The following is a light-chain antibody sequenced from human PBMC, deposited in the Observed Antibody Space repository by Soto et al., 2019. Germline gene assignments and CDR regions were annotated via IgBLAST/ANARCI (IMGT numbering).Light chain of an antibody. CDR2: AAS. J-gene: IGKJ5*01. CDR3: QQLNSYPRT. V-gene: IGKV1-9*01. CDR1: QGISSY. Sequence: DIQLTQSPSFLSASVGDRVTITCRASQGISSYLAWYQQKPGKSPKLLIYAASTLPGGVPSRFSGSGSGTEFTLTISSLQPEDFATHYCQQLNSYPRTFGKGTRLEIK.